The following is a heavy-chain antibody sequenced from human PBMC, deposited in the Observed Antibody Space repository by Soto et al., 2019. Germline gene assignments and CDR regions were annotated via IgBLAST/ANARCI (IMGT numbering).Heavy chain of an antibody. CDR1: GGTFSSYA. Sequence: ASVKVSCKASGGTFSSYAISWVRQAPGQGFEWMGRIIPILGIANYAQKFQGRVTITADKSTSTAYMELSSLRSEDTAVYYCARSWDCGGDCPPGAFDIWGQGTIVTVSS. V-gene: IGHV1-69*04. CDR3: ARSWDCGGDCPPGAFDI. D-gene: IGHD2-21*02. CDR2: IIPILGIA. J-gene: IGHJ3*02.